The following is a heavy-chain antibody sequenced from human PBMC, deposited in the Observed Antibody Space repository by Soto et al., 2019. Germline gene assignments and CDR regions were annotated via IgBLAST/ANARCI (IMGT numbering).Heavy chain of an antibody. V-gene: IGHV3-30-3*01. Sequence: TGGSLRLSCAPSGFTFSGKTMYWVRPAPGKGLEWVALIAPDASQIYHADSVKGRFTISRDNSKNTLYLQMDSLRAEDTSLYLCATDIHATWLLNSWGQGTLVTVSS. J-gene: IGHJ4*02. D-gene: IGHD2-2*02. CDR3: ATDIHATWLLNS. CDR1: GFTFSGKT. CDR2: IAPDASQI.